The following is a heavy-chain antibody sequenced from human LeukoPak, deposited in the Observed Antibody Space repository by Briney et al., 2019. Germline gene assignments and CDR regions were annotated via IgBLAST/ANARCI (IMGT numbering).Heavy chain of an antibody. CDR3: ATYSSGWYPFDY. V-gene: IGHV4-34*01. CDR2: INHSGST. D-gene: IGHD6-19*01. Sequence: SETLSLTCAVYGGSFSGYYWSWIRQPPGKGLEWIGEINHSGSTNYNPSLKSRVTISVDTSKTQFSLKLSSVTAADTAVYYCATYSSGWYPFDYWGQGTLVTVSS. CDR1: GGSFSGYY. J-gene: IGHJ4*02.